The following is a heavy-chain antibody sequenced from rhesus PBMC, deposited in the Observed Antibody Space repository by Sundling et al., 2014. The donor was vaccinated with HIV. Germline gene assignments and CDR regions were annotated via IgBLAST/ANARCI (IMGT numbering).Heavy chain of an antibody. D-gene: IGHD2-21*01. J-gene: IGHJ1*01. CDR1: GFTFSSYG. CDR2: ISSARSYI. V-gene: IGHV3-136*01. Sequence: EVQLVESGGGLVQPGGSLRLSCAASGFTFSSYGMSWVRQAPGKGLEWVSSISSARSYIYYADSVKGRFTISRDNAKNSLSLQMNSLRAEDTAMYYCASSEWLPEYFEFWGQGALVTVSS. CDR3: ASSEWLPEYFEF.